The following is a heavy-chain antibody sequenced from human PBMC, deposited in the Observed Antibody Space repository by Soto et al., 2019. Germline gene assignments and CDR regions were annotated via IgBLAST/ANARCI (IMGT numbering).Heavy chain of an antibody. CDR2: ISGSGGST. J-gene: IGHJ4*02. Sequence: LRLSCAASGFTFSSYAMSWVRQAPGKGLEWVSAISGSGGSTYYADSVKGRFTISRDNSKNTLYLQMNSLRAEDTAVYYCAKVEGYSYGYVFGYFDYWGQGTLVTVSS. CDR1: GFTFSSYA. CDR3: AKVEGYSYGYVFGYFDY. V-gene: IGHV3-23*01. D-gene: IGHD5-18*01.